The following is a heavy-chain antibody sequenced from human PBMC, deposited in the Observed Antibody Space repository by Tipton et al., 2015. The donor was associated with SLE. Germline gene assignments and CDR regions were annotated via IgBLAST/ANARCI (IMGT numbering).Heavy chain of an antibody. J-gene: IGHJ6*02. CDR1: GFTFSSYD. D-gene: IGHD1-26*01. V-gene: IGHV3-13*01. Sequence: SLGLSCAASGFTFSSYDMHWVRQATGKGLEWVSAIGTAGDTYYPGSVKGRFTISRENAKNSLYLQMNSLRAGDTAVYYCARDGVGEGGMDVWGQGTTVTVSS. CDR2: IGTAGDT. CDR3: ARDGVGEGGMDV.